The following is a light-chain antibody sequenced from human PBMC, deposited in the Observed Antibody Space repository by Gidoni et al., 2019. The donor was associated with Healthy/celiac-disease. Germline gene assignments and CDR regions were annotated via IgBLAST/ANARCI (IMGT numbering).Light chain of an antibody. J-gene: IGKJ4*01. CDR1: QSVSSSY. Sequence: EIVLTQSPGTLSLSPGERATLSCRASQSVSSSYLAWYQQKPGQAPRLLIYGASSRATGIPDRFIGSGSGTDFTLTISRLDPEDFAVYYCQQYGSSPPLTFGGGTKVEIK. V-gene: IGKV3-20*01. CDR2: GAS. CDR3: QQYGSSPPLT.